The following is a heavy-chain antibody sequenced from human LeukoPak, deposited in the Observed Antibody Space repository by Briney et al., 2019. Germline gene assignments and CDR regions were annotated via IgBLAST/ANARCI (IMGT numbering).Heavy chain of an antibody. D-gene: IGHD2-21*02. Sequence: GGSLRLSCAASGFTFSSYEMNWVRQAPGKGLDWVSYISSSGSTIYYADSVKGRFTISRDNAKNSLYLQMNSLRAEDTAVYYCARAPYCGGDCYYYYGMDVWGQGTTVTVSS. CDR2: ISSSGSTI. CDR3: ARAPYCGGDCYYYYGMDV. CDR1: GFTFSSYE. J-gene: IGHJ6*02. V-gene: IGHV3-48*03.